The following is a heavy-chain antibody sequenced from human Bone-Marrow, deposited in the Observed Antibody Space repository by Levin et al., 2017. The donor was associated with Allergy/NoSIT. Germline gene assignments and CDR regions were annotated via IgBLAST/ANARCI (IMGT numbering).Heavy chain of an antibody. Sequence: SETLSLTCAVYGGSFSGYYWSWIRQPPGKGLEWIGEINHSGSTNYNPSLKSRVTISVDTSKNQFSLKLSSVTAADTAVYYCARGSGYDYRTDYWGQGTLVTVSS. CDR1: GGSFSGYY. CDR2: INHSGST. D-gene: IGHD5-12*01. CDR3: ARGSGYDYRTDY. J-gene: IGHJ4*02. V-gene: IGHV4-34*01.